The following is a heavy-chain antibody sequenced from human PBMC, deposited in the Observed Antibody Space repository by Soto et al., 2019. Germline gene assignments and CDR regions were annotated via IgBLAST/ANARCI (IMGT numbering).Heavy chain of an antibody. D-gene: IGHD2-2*01. CDR2: ISAYNGNT. CDR1: GYTFTSYG. CDR3: ARDYIQLKPYYYNGMDV. J-gene: IGHJ6*02. Sequence: QVQLVQSGAEVKKPGASVKVSCKASGYTFTSYGFSWVRQAPGQGLEWMGWISAYNGNTNYAQKLQGRVTMTTDTSTSTAYMELKSLRSDDTAVYYCARDYIQLKPYYYNGMDVWGQGTTVTVSS. V-gene: IGHV1-18*01.